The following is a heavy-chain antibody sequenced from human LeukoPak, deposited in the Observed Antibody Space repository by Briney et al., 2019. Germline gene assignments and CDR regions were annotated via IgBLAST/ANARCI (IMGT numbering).Heavy chain of an antibody. D-gene: IGHD3-10*01. V-gene: IGHV3-21*01. J-gene: IGHJ4*02. Sequence: GGSLRLSCAASGFTFSNYIINWVRQAPGKGLEWVSSISGSSSYINYADSVKGRFTISRDNAKNSLYLQMNSLRAEDTVVYYCARGGAMVRGVSPLDYWGQGTLVTVSS. CDR2: ISGSSSYI. CDR3: ARGGAMVRGVSPLDY. CDR1: GFTFSNYI.